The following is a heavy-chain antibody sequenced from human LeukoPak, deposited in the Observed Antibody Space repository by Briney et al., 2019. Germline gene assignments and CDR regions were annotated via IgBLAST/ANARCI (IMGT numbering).Heavy chain of an antibody. CDR3: ARVHGDYGPHWYFDL. CDR1: GGSISSYY. J-gene: IGHJ2*01. V-gene: IGHV4-59*01. Sequence: SETLSLTCTVSGGSISSYYWSWLRQPPGKGLEWIGYIYYSGSTNYNPSLKSRVTISVDTSKNQFSLKLSSVTAADTAVYYCARVHGDYGPHWYFDLWGRGTLVTVSS. CDR2: IYYSGST. D-gene: IGHD4-17*01.